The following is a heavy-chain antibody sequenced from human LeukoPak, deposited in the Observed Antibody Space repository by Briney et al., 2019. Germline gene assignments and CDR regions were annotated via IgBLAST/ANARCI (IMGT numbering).Heavy chain of an antibody. Sequence: GESLKISCKGSGYSFTSYWIGWVRQMPGKGLEWMGIIYPGDSDTRYSPSFQGQVTISADKSISTAYLQWSSLKASDTAMYYCARLPYCGGDCYSGWFDPWGQGTLVTVSS. D-gene: IGHD2-21*01. CDR3: ARLPYCGGDCYSGWFDP. J-gene: IGHJ5*02. CDR2: IYPGDSDT. CDR1: GYSFTSYW. V-gene: IGHV5-51*01.